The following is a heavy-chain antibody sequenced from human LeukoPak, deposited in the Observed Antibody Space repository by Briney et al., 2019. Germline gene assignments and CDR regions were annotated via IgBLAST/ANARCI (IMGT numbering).Heavy chain of an antibody. CDR3: ARDRRGLRRDGYKAAFDI. D-gene: IGHD5-24*01. Sequence: GGSLRLPCAASGFTFSSYGMPWVRQAPGKGLEWVAVIWYDGSNKYYADSVKGRFTISRDNSKNTLYLQMNSLRAEDTAVYYCARDRRGLRRDGYKAAFDIWGQGTMVTVSS. J-gene: IGHJ3*02. V-gene: IGHV3-33*01. CDR1: GFTFSSYG. CDR2: IWYDGSNK.